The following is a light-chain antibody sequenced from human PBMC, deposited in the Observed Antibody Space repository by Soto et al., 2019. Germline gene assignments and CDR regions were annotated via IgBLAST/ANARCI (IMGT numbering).Light chain of an antibody. Sequence: QSALTQPASVPGSPGQSITISCTGTSSDVGGYNYVSWYQQHPGKAPKLMIYHVSNRPSGVSNRFSGSKSGNTASLTISGLQAEDEADYYCSSYTSSSTYVFGTGTKVTVL. J-gene: IGLJ1*01. CDR1: SSDVGGYNY. V-gene: IGLV2-14*01. CDR3: SSYTSSSTYV. CDR2: HVS.